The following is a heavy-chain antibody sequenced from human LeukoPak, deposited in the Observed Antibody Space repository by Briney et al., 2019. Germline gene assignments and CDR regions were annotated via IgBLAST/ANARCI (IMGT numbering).Heavy chain of an antibody. D-gene: IGHD6-13*01. V-gene: IGHV1-18*01. CDR1: GYTFTSYG. CDR3: ARDLYVIAAAAYFDY. J-gene: IGHJ4*02. Sequence: ASVKVSCKASGYTFTSYGISWVRQAPGQGLEWMGWISAYNGNTNYAQKLQGRVTMTTDTSTSTAYMELRSLRSDDTAVYYCARDLYVIAAAAYFDYWGQGTLVTVSS. CDR2: ISAYNGNT.